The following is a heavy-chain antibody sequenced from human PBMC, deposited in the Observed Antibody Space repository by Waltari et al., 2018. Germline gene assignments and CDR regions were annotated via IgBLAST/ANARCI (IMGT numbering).Heavy chain of an antibody. D-gene: IGHD4-17*01. J-gene: IGHJ4*02. CDR2: IYNGGT. CDR3: ATDWNADYIFDQ. CDR1: GLSVTTNY. Sequence: EVQLVASGGGLVQPGGSLRLSCAASGLSVTTNYMNWVRQTPMKGREWVSVIYNGGTYYADSVKGRFTISRDTSKNTVYLQMNSLRAEDTAVYYCATDWNADYIFDQWGQGTLVTISS. V-gene: IGHV3-66*01.